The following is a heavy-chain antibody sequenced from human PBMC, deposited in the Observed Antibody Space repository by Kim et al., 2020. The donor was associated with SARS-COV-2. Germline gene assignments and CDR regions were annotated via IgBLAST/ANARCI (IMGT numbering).Heavy chain of an antibody. CDR1: GYTFTAYY. V-gene: IGHV1-2*02. Sequence: ASVKVSCKASGYTFTAYYLHWVRQAPGEGLEGMGWIHCAGWGRAVGQWVQGRVTITRDTSISTVYMEMTSLTSDDTALYYCSREDFWGQGTLVTVSS. CDR2: IHCAGWGR. J-gene: IGHJ4*02. CDR3: SREDF.